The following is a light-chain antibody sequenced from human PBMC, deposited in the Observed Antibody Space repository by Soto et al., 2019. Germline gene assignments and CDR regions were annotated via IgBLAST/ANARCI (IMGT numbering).Light chain of an antibody. CDR2: GAS. CDR3: QQFNSYPLT. Sequence: AIQLTQSPSSLSASVGDRVTITCRASPAIGNALAWYQQMPGRAPRLLIYGASNLESGVPSRFSGSWSGTDFTLTISSLQPEDFATYYCQQFNSYPLTFGGGTKVDIK. CDR1: PAIGNA. J-gene: IGKJ4*01. V-gene: IGKV1-13*02.